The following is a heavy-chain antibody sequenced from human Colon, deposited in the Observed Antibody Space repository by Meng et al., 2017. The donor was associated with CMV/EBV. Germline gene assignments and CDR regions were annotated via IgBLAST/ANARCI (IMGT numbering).Heavy chain of an antibody. CDR3: ARGKQAGFDL. J-gene: IGHJ5*02. Sequence: VQSGGEAKKRGCSVKGSCKASGGTFDISTFHWVRQAPGPRLEWMGGIIPMFGSLSYSQKFRGRVTITADELEVNSLRSEDTAVYYCARGKQAGFDLWGQGTLVTVSS. CDR2: IIPMFGSL. D-gene: IGHD6-13*01. CDR1: GGTFDIST. V-gene: IGHV1-69*01.